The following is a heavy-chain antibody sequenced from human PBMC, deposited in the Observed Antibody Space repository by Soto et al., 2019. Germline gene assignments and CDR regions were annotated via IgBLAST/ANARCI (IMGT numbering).Heavy chain of an antibody. CDR3: ARDGAVAGDSSFDY. J-gene: IGHJ4*02. V-gene: IGHV1-3*01. Sequence: GASVKVSCKASGYTFTSYAMHWVRQAPGQRLEWMGWINAGNGNTKYSQKFQGRVTITTDTSASTAYMELSSLRSEDTAVYYCARDGAVAGDSSFDYWGQGTLVTVSS. CDR1: GYTFTSYA. CDR2: INAGNGNT. D-gene: IGHD6-19*01.